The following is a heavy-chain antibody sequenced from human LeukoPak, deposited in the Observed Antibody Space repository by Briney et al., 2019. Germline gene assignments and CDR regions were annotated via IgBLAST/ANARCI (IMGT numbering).Heavy chain of an antibody. CDR3: ARDDTSGGYYEFGY. D-gene: IGHD6-19*01. J-gene: IGHJ4*02. CDR2: ISGSGGRT. CDR1: GFTFSSYV. V-gene: IGHV3-23*01. Sequence: GVLRLSCAASGFTFSSYVMSWVRQAPGKGLEWVSGISGSGGRTYYADSVKGRFTISRDNSKNMVYLQMNSLRADDTAVYYCARDDTSGGYYEFGYWGQGTLVTVSS.